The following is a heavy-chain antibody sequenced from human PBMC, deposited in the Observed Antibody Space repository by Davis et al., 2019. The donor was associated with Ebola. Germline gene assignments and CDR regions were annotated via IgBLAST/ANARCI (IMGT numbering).Heavy chain of an antibody. CDR3: AKDYSRSPHGMDV. Sequence: SLKISCTASGFTFDDYAMHWVRQAPGKGLEWVSGISWNSGTIGYADSVKGRFTISRDNAKNSLYLQMNSLRAEDTALYYCAKDYSRSPHGMDVWGQGTTVTVSS. D-gene: IGHD6-13*01. CDR1: GFTFDDYA. V-gene: IGHV3-9*01. J-gene: IGHJ6*02. CDR2: ISWNSGTI.